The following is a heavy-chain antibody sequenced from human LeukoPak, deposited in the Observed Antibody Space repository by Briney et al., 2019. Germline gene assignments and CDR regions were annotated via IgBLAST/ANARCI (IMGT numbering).Heavy chain of an antibody. Sequence: ASVKASCKASGYTFTGYYMHWVRQAPGQGLEWMGWINPNSGGTNYAQKFQGRVTMTRDTSISTAYMELSRLRSDDTGVYYCARGMAYGELFFGMDVWGKGTTVTVSS. V-gene: IGHV1-2*02. CDR1: GYTFTGYY. J-gene: IGHJ6*04. CDR2: INPNSGGT. CDR3: ARGMAYGELFFGMDV. D-gene: IGHD3-10*01.